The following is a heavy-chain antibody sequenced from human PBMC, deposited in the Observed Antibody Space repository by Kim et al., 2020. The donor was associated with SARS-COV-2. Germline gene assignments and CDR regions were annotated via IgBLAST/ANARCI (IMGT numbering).Heavy chain of an antibody. V-gene: IGHV1-24*01. D-gene: IGHD3-3*01. CDR3: ATGPVTYYDFWSGPNRTGGWFDP. CDR2: FDPEDGET. CDR1: GYTLTELS. Sequence: ASVKVSCKVSGYTLTELSMHWVRQAPGKGLEWMGGFDPEDGETIHAQKFQGRVTMTEDTSTYTAYMELSSLRSEDTAVYYCATGPVTYYDFWSGPNRTGGWFDPWGQGTLVTFSS. J-gene: IGHJ5*02.